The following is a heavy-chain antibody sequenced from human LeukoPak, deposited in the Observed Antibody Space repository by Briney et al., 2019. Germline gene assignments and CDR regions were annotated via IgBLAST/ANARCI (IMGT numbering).Heavy chain of an antibody. CDR1: GYTFTGYY. Sequence: ASVKVSCKASGYTFTGYYMHWVRQAPGQGLEWMGWINPNSGCTNYAQKFRGRVTMTRDTSISTAYMELSRLRSDDAAVYYCVKAAAGALDFDYWGQGTLVTVSS. V-gene: IGHV1-2*02. D-gene: IGHD6-13*01. CDR3: VKAAAGALDFDY. J-gene: IGHJ4*02. CDR2: INPNSGCT.